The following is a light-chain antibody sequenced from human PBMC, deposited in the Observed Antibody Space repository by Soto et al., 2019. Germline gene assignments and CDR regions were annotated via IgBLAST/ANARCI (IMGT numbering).Light chain of an antibody. J-gene: IGLJ1*01. V-gene: IGLV2-14*01. Sequence: QSALTQPASVSGSPGQSITISCTGTSSDVGGYDSVSWYQQHPGKAPTLIIYEVSNRPSGVSNRFSGSKSGNTASLTISGLQAEYEADYYCDSFATSASYVFGSGTKLTVL. CDR3: DSFATSASYV. CDR2: EVS. CDR1: SSDVGGYDS.